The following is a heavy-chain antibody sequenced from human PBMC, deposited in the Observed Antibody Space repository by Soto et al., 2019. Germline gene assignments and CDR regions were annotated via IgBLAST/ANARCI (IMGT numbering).Heavy chain of an antibody. CDR2: IIPIFGTA. CDR1: GCTFSSYA. D-gene: IGHD6-25*01. CDR3: ARGVRPSGSSKFDI. V-gene: IGHV1-69*06. J-gene: IGHJ3*02. Sequence: ASVKVSCKASGCTFSSYAISWVRQAPGQGLEWMGGIIPIFGTANYAQKFQGRVTITADKSTSTAYMERSSLRSEATAVYYCARGVRPSGSSKFDIWGQGTMVTVSS.